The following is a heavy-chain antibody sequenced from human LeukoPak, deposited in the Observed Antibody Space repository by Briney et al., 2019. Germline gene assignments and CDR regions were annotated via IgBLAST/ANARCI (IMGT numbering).Heavy chain of an antibody. J-gene: IGHJ3*02. CDR3: ARQWLVRGSAFDI. D-gene: IGHD6-19*01. CDR1: GGSISSNSYY. V-gene: IGHV4-39*01. Sequence: SEILSLTCTVSGGSISSNSYYWGWIRQPPGKGLEWIGSIYYSGSTYYNPSLKSRVTISVDTSKNQFSLKLSSVTAADTAVYYCARQWLVRGSAFDIWGQGTMVTVSS. CDR2: IYYSGST.